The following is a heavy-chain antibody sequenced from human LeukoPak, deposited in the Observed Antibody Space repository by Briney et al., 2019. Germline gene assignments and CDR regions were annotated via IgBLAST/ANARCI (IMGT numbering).Heavy chain of an antibody. CDR2: INRNGRDT. Sequence: GGSLRLSCEASGFGFDEYTMHWVRQAPGKGLEWVSLINRNGRDTYYADSVKGRFTISRDNSKNSLYLQMDSLRTEDTALYYCAKAYYYESSGYYQGYFDYWGQGTLVTVSS. V-gene: IGHV3-43*01. J-gene: IGHJ4*02. CDR3: AKAYYYESSGYYQGYFDY. CDR1: GFGFDEYT. D-gene: IGHD3-22*01.